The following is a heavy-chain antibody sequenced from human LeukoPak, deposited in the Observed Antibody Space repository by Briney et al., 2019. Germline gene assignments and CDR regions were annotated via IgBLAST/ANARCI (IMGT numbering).Heavy chain of an antibody. Sequence: GGSLRLSCAASGFTFSSYGMHWVRQAPGKGLEWVAFIRYDGSNKYYADSVKGRFTISRDNSKNTLYLQMNSLRAEDTAVYYCAKDFRYGYSSSWYVTPPGYWGQGTLVTVSS. CDR3: AKDFRYGYSSSWYVTPPGY. V-gene: IGHV3-30*02. CDR1: GFTFSSYG. CDR2: IRYDGSNK. D-gene: IGHD6-13*01. J-gene: IGHJ4*02.